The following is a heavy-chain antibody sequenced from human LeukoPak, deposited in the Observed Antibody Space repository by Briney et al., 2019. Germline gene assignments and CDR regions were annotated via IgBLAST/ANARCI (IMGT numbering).Heavy chain of an antibody. D-gene: IGHD3-10*01. CDR3: ARRDYYGSGRDFDY. CDR1: GGSISSGSYY. Sequence: PSQTLSLACTVSGGSISSGSYYWSWIRQPAGKGLEWIGRIYTSGSTNYNPSLKSRVTISVDTSKNQFSLKLSSVTAADTAVYYCARRDYYGSGRDFDYWGQGTLVTVSS. V-gene: IGHV4-61*02. J-gene: IGHJ4*02. CDR2: IYTSGST.